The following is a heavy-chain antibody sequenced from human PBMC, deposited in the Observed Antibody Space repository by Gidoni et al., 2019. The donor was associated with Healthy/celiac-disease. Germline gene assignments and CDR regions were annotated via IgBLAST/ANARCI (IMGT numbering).Heavy chain of an antibody. CDR2: IGTAGDT. Sequence: EVQLVESGGGLVQPGGSLRLSCAASGFTFSSYDMHWVRQATGKGLEWVSAIGTAGDTYYPGSVKGRFTISRENAKNSLYLQMNSLRAGDTAVYDCARDAGIAVAGTGDYYYYGMDVWGQGTTVTVSS. V-gene: IGHV3-13*01. CDR3: ARDAGIAVAGTGDYYYYGMDV. CDR1: GFTFSSYD. D-gene: IGHD6-19*01. J-gene: IGHJ6*02.